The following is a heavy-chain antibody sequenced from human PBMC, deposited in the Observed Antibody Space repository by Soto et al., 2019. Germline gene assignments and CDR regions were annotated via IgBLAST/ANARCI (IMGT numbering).Heavy chain of an antibody. CDR2: ISGSGGST. CDR1: GFTFSSYA. D-gene: IGHD6-6*01. CDR3: AKPADSSSPDDDAFDI. Sequence: EVQLLESGGGLVQPGGSLRLSCAASGFTFSSYAMSWVRQAPGKGLEWVSAISGSGGSTYYADSVKGRFTISRDNSKNTLYLQMNSPRAEDTAVYYCAKPADSSSPDDDAFDIWGQGTMVTVSS. V-gene: IGHV3-23*01. J-gene: IGHJ3*02.